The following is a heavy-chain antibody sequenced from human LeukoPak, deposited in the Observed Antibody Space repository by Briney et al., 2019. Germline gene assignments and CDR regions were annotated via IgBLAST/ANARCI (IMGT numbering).Heavy chain of an antibody. CDR2: INPNSGGT. D-gene: IGHD3-10*01. J-gene: IGHJ6*03. CDR1: GYTFTGYY. Sequence: ASVKVSCKASGYTFTGYYMHWVRQAPGQGLEWMGRINPNSGGTNYAQKFQGRVTMTRGTSISTAYMELSRLRTDEPAVYYCARDGLLWFGELLNYYMDVWGKGTTVTVSS. V-gene: IGHV1-2*06. CDR3: ARDGLLWFGELLNYYMDV.